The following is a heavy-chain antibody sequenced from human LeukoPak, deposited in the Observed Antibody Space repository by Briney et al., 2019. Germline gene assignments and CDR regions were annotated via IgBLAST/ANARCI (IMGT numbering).Heavy chain of an antibody. J-gene: IGHJ4*02. CDR2: IYYSGST. D-gene: IGHD5-18*01. CDR3: ARGKLKRGYSYGYGYFDY. V-gene: IGHV4-59*01. Sequence: PETLSLTCTVSGGSLSSYYWSWIRQPPGRGLEWIEYIYYSGSTNYNPSLKGRVTISVDTSKNQFSLKLSSVTAADTAVYYCARGKLKRGYSYGYGYFDYWGQGTLVTVSS. CDR1: GGSLSSYY.